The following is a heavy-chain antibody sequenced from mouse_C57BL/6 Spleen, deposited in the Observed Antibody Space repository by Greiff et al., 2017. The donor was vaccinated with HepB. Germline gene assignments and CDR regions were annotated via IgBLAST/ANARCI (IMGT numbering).Heavy chain of an antibody. D-gene: IGHD1-1*01. CDR3: AGLLLRGYFDV. Sequence: QVQLQQSGPGLVQPSQSLSITCTVSGFSLTSYGVHWVRQSPGKGLEWLGVIWSGGSTDYNAAFISRLSISKDNSKSQVFFKMNSLQADDTAIYYCAGLLLRGYFDVWGTGTTVTVSS. J-gene: IGHJ1*03. CDR2: IWSGGST. CDR1: GFSLTSYG. V-gene: IGHV2-2*01.